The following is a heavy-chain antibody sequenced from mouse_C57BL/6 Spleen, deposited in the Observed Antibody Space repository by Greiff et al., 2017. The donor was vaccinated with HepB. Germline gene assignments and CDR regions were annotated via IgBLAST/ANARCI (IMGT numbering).Heavy chain of an antibody. CDR1: GYTFTSYG. CDR2: IYPRSGNT. CDR3: ARGAY. V-gene: IGHV1-81*01. J-gene: IGHJ3*01. Sequence: VQLQQSGAELARPGASVKLSCKASGYTFTSYGISWVKQRTGQGLEWIGEIYPRSGNTYYNEKFKGKATLTADKSSSTAYMELRSRTSEDSAVYFCARGAYWGQGTLVTVAA.